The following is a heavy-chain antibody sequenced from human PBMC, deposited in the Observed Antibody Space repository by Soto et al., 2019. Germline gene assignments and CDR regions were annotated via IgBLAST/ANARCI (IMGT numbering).Heavy chain of an antibody. CDR2: INPNSGGT. V-gene: IGHV1-2*02. J-gene: IGHJ4*02. Sequence: ASVKVSCKTSGYTFTGYYVHWVRQAPGQGLGWMGWINPNSGGTYYAQNFQGRVTMTRDTSISTAYMELSRLRLDDTAVYYCARSYIASRPSDYWGQGTLVTVSS. CDR1: GYTFTGYY. D-gene: IGHD6-6*01. CDR3: ARSYIASRPSDY.